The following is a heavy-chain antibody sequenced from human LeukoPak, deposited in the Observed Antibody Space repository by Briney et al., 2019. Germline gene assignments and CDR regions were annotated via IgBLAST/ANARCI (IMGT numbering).Heavy chain of an antibody. CDR2: IYSGGST. V-gene: IGHV3-53*01. Sequence: PGGSLRLSCAASGLTVSRNYMSWVRQAPGKGLESVSVIYSGGSTYYADSVRGRFTISRDNSKNTLYLQMNSLRVEDTAVYYCARIQWLDYWGQGTLVTVSS. CDR3: ARIQWLDY. D-gene: IGHD5-12*01. J-gene: IGHJ4*02. CDR1: GLTVSRNY.